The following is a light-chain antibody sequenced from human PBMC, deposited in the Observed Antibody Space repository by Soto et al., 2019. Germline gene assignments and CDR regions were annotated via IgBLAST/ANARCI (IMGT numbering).Light chain of an antibody. CDR3: QQRSNWPPTIT. Sequence: EIVLTQSPATLSLSPGERATLSCRASQSVSSYLAWYQQKPGQAPRLLIYDASNRATGIPARFSGSGSGTDVTLTISSLEPEDFGVYYCQQRSNWPPTITFGQGTRLEIK. CDR2: DAS. CDR1: QSVSSY. J-gene: IGKJ5*01. V-gene: IGKV3-11*01.